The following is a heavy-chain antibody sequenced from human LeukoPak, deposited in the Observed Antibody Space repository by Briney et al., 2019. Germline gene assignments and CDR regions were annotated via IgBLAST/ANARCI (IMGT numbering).Heavy chain of an antibody. Sequence: PGGSLRLSCAASGFTFSIYGMHWVRQAPGKGLEWVAFIRYDGSTKYYADSVKGRFTISRDNSKNTLYLQMNSLRAEDTAVYYCAKPPSYPYYFDYWGQGTLVTVSS. CDR3: AKPPSYPYYFDY. CDR1: GFTFSIYG. CDR2: IRYDGSTK. J-gene: IGHJ4*02. V-gene: IGHV3-30*02. D-gene: IGHD5-18*01.